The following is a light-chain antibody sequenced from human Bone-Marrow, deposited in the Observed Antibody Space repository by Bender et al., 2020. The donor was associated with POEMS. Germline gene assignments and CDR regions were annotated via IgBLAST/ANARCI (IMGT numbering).Light chain of an antibody. CDR2: KDS. Sequence: SYELTQTPSMSVSPGQTARITCSGNALPKQYAYWYQQRPGQAPVLLIYKDSERPSGIPERFSGSSSGTTVTLTISAVQADDEADYYCQSADTSGAYVVFGGGTKLTVL. J-gene: IGLJ3*02. CDR3: QSADTSGAYVV. V-gene: IGLV3-25*03. CDR1: ALPKQY.